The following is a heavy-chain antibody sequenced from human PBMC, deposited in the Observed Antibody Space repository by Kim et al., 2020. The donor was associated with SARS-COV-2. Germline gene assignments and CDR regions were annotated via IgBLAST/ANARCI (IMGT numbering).Heavy chain of an antibody. V-gene: IGHV3-33*06. CDR2: IWYDGSNK. J-gene: IGHJ6*02. Sequence: GGSLRLSCAASGFTFSSYGMHWVRHAPGKGVEGVADIWYDGSNKHYADSVKGRFPIYRDNSKNTLYLQMNSLRAEDTAVYYCAKDTILGGSRILTGYWTGYYGMDVWGQGTTVTVSS. CDR1: GFTFSSYG. CDR3: AKDTILGGSRILTGYWTGYYGMDV. D-gene: IGHD3-9*01.